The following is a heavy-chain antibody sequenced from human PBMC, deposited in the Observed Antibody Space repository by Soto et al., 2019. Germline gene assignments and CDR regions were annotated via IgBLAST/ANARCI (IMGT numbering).Heavy chain of an antibody. CDR2: INWNSGSI. J-gene: IGHJ1*01. Sequence: RRLSFAASVFTFDDYAMHWVRQVPGKGLEWVSGINWNSGSIGYGDSVKGRFAISRDNAKNSLHLQMNSLSAEDTAFYYCVKDESINWYSGHFRHWGQGTLVTVS. CDR1: VFTFDDYA. CDR3: VKDESINWYSGHFRH. V-gene: IGHV3-9*01. D-gene: IGHD6-13*01.